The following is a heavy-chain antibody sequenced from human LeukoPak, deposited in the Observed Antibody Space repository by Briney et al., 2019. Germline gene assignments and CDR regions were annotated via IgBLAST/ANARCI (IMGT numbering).Heavy chain of an antibody. Sequence: SETLSLTCTVSGGSVSSADYYWSWIRHPPGKALEWIGYIYHTGSNNYKYSLKSRVTISLDPSENQFSLKLSSVTAADTAVYYCARRGWVAVAGVVDYWGQGTLVTVSS. CDR2: IYHTGSN. CDR1: GGSVSSADYY. J-gene: IGHJ4*02. CDR3: ARRGWVAVAGVVDY. V-gene: IGHV4-61*08. D-gene: IGHD6-19*01.